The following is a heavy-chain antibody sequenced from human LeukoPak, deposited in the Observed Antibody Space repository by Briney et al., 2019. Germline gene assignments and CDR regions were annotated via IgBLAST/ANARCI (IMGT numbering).Heavy chain of an antibody. J-gene: IGHJ4*02. CDR2: ISYDGSNK. Sequence: GRSLRLSCAASGFTFSSYGMHWVRQAPGKGLEWVAVISYDGSNKYYADSVKGRFTISRDNSKNTLYLQMNSLRAEDTAVYYCVKAVVAVGAFDYWGQGTLVTVSS. V-gene: IGHV3-30*18. CDR1: GFTFSSYG. D-gene: IGHD2-15*01. CDR3: VKAVVAVGAFDY.